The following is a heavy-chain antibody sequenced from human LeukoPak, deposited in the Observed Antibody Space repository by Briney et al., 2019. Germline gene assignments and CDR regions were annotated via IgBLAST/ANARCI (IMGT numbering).Heavy chain of an antibody. CDR3: AKDKGPHISSSDF. CDR1: GFTFSSHG. D-gene: IGHD6-6*01. J-gene: IGHJ1*01. Sequence: GGSLRLSCAASGFTFSSHGMHWVRQAPGQGLEWVATIWYGGTKKFYADHVKGRFTISRDISENMLYLQMSRLTGEDAGTYYCAKDKGPHISSSDFWGQGTVVTVSS. V-gene: IGHV3-30*02. CDR2: IWYGGTKK.